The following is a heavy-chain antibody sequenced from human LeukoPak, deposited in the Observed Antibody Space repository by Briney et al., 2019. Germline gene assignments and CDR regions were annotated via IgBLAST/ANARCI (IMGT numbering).Heavy chain of an antibody. CDR3: ARHRRDFWSGYYQPYDY. V-gene: IGHV4-34*01. CDR2: INHSGST. D-gene: IGHD3-3*01. CDR1: GGSISSYY. Sequence: SETLSLTCTVSGGSISSYYWSWIRQPPGKGLGWIGEINHSGSTNYNPSLKSRVTISVDTSKNQFSLKLSSVTAADTAVYYCARHRRDFWSGYYQPYDYWGQGTLVTVSS. J-gene: IGHJ4*02.